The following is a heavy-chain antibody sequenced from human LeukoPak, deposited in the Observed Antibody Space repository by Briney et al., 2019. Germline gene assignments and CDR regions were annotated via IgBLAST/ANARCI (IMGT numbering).Heavy chain of an antibody. V-gene: IGHV4-34*01. Sequence: PSETLSLTCAVYGGSFSGYYWTWIRQPPGKGLEWIGEVNHSGSTHYNPSLKSRVTISVDTSKNQFSLELTSVTAADTAVYYCARGKTYYDISKDAFDIWGQGTMVTVSS. CDR2: VNHSGST. J-gene: IGHJ3*02. CDR3: ARGKTYYDISKDAFDI. CDR1: GGSFSGYY. D-gene: IGHD3-22*01.